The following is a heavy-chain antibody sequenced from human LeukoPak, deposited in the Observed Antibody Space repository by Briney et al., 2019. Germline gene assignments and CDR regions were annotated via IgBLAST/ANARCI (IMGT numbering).Heavy chain of an antibody. Sequence: KPGRPLRLSCAASGVIFSSYTMNWVRQARGKGLEWRSAISSSRNYIYYADSVKGRFTISRDKTNNSLYLQMNSLRAEDTAVYYFARDDLASYCGYAVQGERAFDFWGQRTVVTVSS. CDR3: ARDDLASYCGYAVQGERAFDF. CDR2: ISSSRNYI. V-gene: IGHV3-21*01. J-gene: IGHJ3*01. D-gene: IGHD5-12*01. CDR1: GVIFSSYT.